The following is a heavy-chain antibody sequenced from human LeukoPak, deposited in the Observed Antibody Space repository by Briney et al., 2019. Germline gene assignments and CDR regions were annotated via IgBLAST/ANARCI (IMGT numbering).Heavy chain of an antibody. CDR3: ATYHSRGDTSHYFDY. J-gene: IGHJ4*02. CDR2: MYYTGST. CDR1: GGSISDYY. D-gene: IGHD3-10*01. Sequence: SETLSLTCTVSGGSISDYYWSWIRQPPGKGLEWIAYMYYTGSTNYNPSLKSRVTISVDTSRNQFSLKLTSVTAADTAVYYCATYHSRGDTSHYFDYWGQGTLVTVSS. V-gene: IGHV4-59*01.